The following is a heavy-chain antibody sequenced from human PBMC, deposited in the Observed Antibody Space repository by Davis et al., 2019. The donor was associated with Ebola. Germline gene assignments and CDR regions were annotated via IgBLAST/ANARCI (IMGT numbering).Heavy chain of an antibody. D-gene: IGHD3-16*01. V-gene: IGHV3-23*01. CDR1: GFSLSDYS. J-gene: IGHJ6*02. Sequence: GESLKISCAASGFSLSDYSMNWVRPAPGKGLEWVSRISTSCATTYYADSVEGRFTISRDNPNNMLYLQMSSLRPEDTAVYYCANQDRGTYYDYYGMDIWSQGTTVTVSS. CDR3: ANQDRGTYYDYYGMDI. CDR2: ISTSCATT.